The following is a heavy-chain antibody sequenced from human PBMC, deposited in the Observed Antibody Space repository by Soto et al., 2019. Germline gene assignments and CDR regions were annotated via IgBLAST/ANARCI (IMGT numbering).Heavy chain of an antibody. CDR2: ISGGGGST. J-gene: IGHJ4*02. CDR1: GFTFSSYA. CDR3: AKDVYGSTNYYLDF. D-gene: IGHD6-13*01. Sequence: EVQLLESGGGLVQPGGSLRLSCAASGFTFSSYAMSWVRQAPGKGLEWVSVISGGGGSTYYADSVKGRFTISRDNSQETLYLQMNSLRAEDTAVYYCAKDVYGSTNYYLDFWGQGTLVTVSS. V-gene: IGHV3-23*01.